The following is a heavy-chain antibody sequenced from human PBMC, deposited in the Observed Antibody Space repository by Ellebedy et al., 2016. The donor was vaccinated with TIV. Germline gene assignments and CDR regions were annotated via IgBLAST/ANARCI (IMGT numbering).Heavy chain of an antibody. J-gene: IGHJ5*02. CDR1: GGSISSGGYY. CDR3: ASLFVAADLWGWFNP. D-gene: IGHD6-13*01. V-gene: IGHV4-31*03. Sequence: SETLSLTXTVSGGSISSGGYYWSWIRQHPGKGLEWIGYIYYSGSTYYNPSLKSRVTISVDTSKNQFSLKLSSVTAADTAVYYCASLFVAADLWGWFNPWGQGTLVTVSS. CDR2: IYYSGST.